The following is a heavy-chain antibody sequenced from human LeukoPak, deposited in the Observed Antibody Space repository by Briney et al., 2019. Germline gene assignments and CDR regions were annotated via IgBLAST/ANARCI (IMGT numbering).Heavy chain of an antibody. D-gene: IGHD5-24*01. Sequence: VASVKVSCKASGYTFTGYYMHWVRQAPGQGLEWMGWINPNSGGTNYAQKFQGWVTMTRDTSISTAYMELSRLRSDDTAVYYCARGVEMATAPLDYWGQGTLVTVSS. CDR1: GYTFTGYY. J-gene: IGHJ4*02. CDR3: ARGVEMATAPLDY. CDR2: INPNSGGT. V-gene: IGHV1-2*04.